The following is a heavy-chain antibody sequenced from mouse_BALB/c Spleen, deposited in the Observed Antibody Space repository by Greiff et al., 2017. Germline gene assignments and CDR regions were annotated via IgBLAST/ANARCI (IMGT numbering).Heavy chain of an antibody. V-gene: IGHV1-14*01. J-gene: IGHJ3*01. CDR1: GYTFTSYV. D-gene: IGHD2-2*01. Sequence: VQLQQSGPELVKPGASVKMSCKASGYTFTSYVMHWVKQKPGQGLEWIGYINPYNDGTKYNEKFKGKATLTSDKSSSTAYMELSSLTSEDSAVYYCARQADLLWLRQAWFAYWGQGTLVTVSA. CDR3: ARQADLLWLRQAWFAY. CDR2: INPYNDGT.